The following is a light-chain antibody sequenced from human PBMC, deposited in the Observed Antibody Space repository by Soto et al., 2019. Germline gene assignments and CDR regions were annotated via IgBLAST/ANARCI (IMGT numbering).Light chain of an antibody. J-gene: IGLJ3*02. V-gene: IGLV1-40*01. CDR2: GTS. Sequence: QLVLTQPPSVSGAPGQRVTISCTGSSSNIGAGDVVHWYQQLPGTAPKLLIYGTSNRPSGVPDRFSGSKSGTSASLAITGLQAEDEADYYCQSYDSSLSGWVFGGGTKLTVL. CDR3: QSYDSSLSGWV. CDR1: SSNIGAGDV.